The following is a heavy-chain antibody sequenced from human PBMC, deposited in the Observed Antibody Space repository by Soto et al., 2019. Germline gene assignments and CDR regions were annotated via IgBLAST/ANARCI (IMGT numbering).Heavy chain of an antibody. V-gene: IGHV4-31*03. CDR3: ARDYGMVWGGSGRYYYGMDV. D-gene: IGHD3-10*01. CDR2: IQYSGST. J-gene: IGHJ6*02. CDR1: GGSISRGGYY. Sequence: QVQLQESGPGLVKPSQTLSLTCTVSGGSISRGGYYWSWIRQHPGKGLEWIGYIQYSGSTYYNPSLKSRVTISVSTSKNQCSLKLSSVTAADTAVYYCARDYGMVWGGSGRYYYGMDVWGQGTTVTVSS.